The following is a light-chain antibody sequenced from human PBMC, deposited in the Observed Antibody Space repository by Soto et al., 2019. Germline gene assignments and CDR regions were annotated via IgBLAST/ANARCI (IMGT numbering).Light chain of an antibody. CDR3: QQYSSYWT. CDR2: RSS. CDR1: QDLDSW. Sequence: ILMSQSPSSLSASVGDRVTITCRASQDLDSWLAWYQQKPGKAPQLLIYRSSTLKTVVPSRFSGFGSGTEYTLTINVLQPDDFATYYCQQYSSYWTFGQGTTVEI. J-gene: IGKJ1*01. V-gene: IGKV1-5*03.